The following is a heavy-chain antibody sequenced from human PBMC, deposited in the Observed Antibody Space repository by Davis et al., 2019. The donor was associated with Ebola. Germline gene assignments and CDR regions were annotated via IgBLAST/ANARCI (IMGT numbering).Heavy chain of an antibody. Sequence: PSETLSLTCAASGFTFSGSAMHWVRQASGKGLEWVGRIRSKANSYATAYAASVKGRFTISRDDSKNTAYLQMNSLKTEDTAVYYCTGGNSPDYWGQGTLVTVSS. CDR1: GFTFSGSA. CDR3: TGGNSPDY. CDR2: IRSKANSYAT. V-gene: IGHV3-73*01. J-gene: IGHJ4*02. D-gene: IGHD4-23*01.